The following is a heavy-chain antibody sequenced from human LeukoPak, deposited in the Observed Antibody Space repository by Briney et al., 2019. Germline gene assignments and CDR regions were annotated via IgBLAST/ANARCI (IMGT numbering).Heavy chain of an antibody. D-gene: IGHD7-27*01. V-gene: IGHV4-38-2*02. CDR1: GYSINSGYY. CDR3: AKRGNWGFFDY. CDR2: IYHSGST. J-gene: IGHJ4*02. Sequence: SETLSLTCTVSGYSINSGYYWGWIRQPPGKGLEWIGIIYHSGSTYYNPSLKSRVTISVDTSKNQFSLKVSSATAADTAVYYCAKRGNWGFFDYWGQGTLVTVSS.